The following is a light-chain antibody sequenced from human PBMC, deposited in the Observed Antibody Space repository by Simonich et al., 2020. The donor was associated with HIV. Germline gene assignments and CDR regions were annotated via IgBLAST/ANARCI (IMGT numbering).Light chain of an antibody. CDR2: AAS. J-gene: IGKJ3*01. CDR1: RGISNY. V-gene: IGKV1-27*01. Sequence: DIQMTQSPSSLSTSVGDRVTITCRASRGISNYLAWYQQKPGKVPKLLIYAASTLQSGVPSRFSGSGSGTDFTLTISSLQPEDFATYYCQQLSSYPVTFGPGTKVDIK. CDR3: QQLSSYPVT.